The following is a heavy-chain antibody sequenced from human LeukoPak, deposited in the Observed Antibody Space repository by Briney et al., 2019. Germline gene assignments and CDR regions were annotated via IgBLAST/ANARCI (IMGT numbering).Heavy chain of an antibody. D-gene: IGHD5-12*01. Sequence: PGGSLRLSCAASGFTFSSYGMHWVRQAPGKGLEWVAVISYDGSNKYYADSVKGRFTISRDNSKNTLYLQMNSLRAEDTAVYYCATPFGSGYVTDYWGQGTLVSVSS. J-gene: IGHJ4*02. V-gene: IGHV3-30*03. CDR1: GFTFSSYG. CDR3: ATPFGSGYVTDY. CDR2: ISYDGSNK.